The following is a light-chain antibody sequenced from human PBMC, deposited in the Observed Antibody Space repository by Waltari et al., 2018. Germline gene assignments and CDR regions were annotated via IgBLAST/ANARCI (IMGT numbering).Light chain of an antibody. J-gene: IGLJ2*01. V-gene: IGLV3-19*01. CDR1: SLKTYY. CDR2: DKN. CDR3: QSRDTTATHVL. Sequence: SSELTQDPAVSVALGQTISITCQGDSLKTYYATWYQQKPGQAPPLVIYDKNARPSGIPDRCFGSSSGNTASLTITGAQAEDEADYYCQSRDTTATHVLFGGGTKLTVL.